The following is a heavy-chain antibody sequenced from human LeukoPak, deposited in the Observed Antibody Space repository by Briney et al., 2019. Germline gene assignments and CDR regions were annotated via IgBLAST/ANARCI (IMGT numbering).Heavy chain of an antibody. CDR1: EFTFSNYA. V-gene: IGHV3-20*04. CDR3: ARVVSYSSSSHFDY. D-gene: IGHD6-6*01. J-gene: IGHJ4*02. CDR2: INWNGGST. Sequence: PGRSLRLSCAASEFTFSNYATSWVRQAPGKGLEWVSGINWNGGSTGYADSVKGRFTISRDNAKNSLYLQMNSLRAEDTALYYCARVVSYSSSSHFDYWGQGTLVTVSS.